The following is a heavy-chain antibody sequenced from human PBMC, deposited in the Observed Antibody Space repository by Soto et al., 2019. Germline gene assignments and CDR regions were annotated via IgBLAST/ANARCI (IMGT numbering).Heavy chain of an antibody. CDR2: INACNGNT. D-gene: IGHD4-4*01. J-gene: IGHJ5*02. CDR1: GYTFTAYA. CDR3: ASSYTVLTTGWFDX. Sequence: ASVKVCCKASGYTFTAYAIHWVRQAPGQRLEWMGFINACNGNTKYSHKFKGRVAITRDTSASTAYMELSSLRSEETAVYYCASSYTVLTTGWFDXWGQGTLVTVSX. V-gene: IGHV1-3*01.